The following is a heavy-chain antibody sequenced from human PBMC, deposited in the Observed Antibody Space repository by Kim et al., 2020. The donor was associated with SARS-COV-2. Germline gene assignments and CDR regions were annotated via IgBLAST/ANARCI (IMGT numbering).Heavy chain of an antibody. D-gene: IGHD2-21*02. CDR2: IYYSGST. Sequence: SETLSLTCTVSGGSISSSSYYWGWIRQPPGKGLEWIGSIYYSGSTYYNPSLKSRVTISVDTSKNQFSLKLSSVTAADTAVYYCARAMAGGNSLDWGQGTLVTVSS. V-gene: IGHV4-39*07. CDR3: ARAMAGGNSLD. J-gene: IGHJ4*02. CDR1: GGSISSSSYY.